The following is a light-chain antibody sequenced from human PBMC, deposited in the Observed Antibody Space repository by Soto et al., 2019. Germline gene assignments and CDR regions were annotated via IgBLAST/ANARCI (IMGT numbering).Light chain of an antibody. CDR3: SSYAGANRV. V-gene: IGLV2-8*01. J-gene: IGLJ1*01. CDR1: SSDVGANNY. CDR2: EVT. Sequence: QSVLTQPPSASGSPGQSVTISCTGTSSDVGANNYVSWYQQHPGKAPKLMIYEVTKRPSGVPDRFSGSKSGHTASLTVSGLQAEDEADYYCSSYAGANRVFGTGTKVTVL.